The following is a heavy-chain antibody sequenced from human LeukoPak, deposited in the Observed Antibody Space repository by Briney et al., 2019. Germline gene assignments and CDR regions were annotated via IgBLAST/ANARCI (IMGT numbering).Heavy chain of an antibody. J-gene: IGHJ4*02. CDR2: ISNSSSYI. CDR1: GFTFSSYS. D-gene: IGHD5-18*01. Sequence: PGGSLRLPCAASGFTFSSYSMNWVRQAPGKGLEWVSSISNSSSYIYYADSVKGRFTISRDNAKNSLYLQMNSLRAEDTAVYYCAGGATAMVDYWGQGTLVTVSS. CDR3: AGGATAMVDY. V-gene: IGHV3-21*01.